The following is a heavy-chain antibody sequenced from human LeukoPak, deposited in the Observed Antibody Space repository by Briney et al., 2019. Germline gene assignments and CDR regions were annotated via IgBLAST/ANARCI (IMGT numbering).Heavy chain of an antibody. CDR2: ISGSGGST. D-gene: IGHD1-14*01. Sequence: GGSLRLSGAASGFTVSSYAMSWVRQAPGKGLEWVSTISGSGGSTYYADSVKGRFTISRDNSKNTLYLQMNSLRAEDTAVYYCAKQIGIYYFDYWGQGTLVTVSS. CDR3: AKQIGIYYFDY. CDR1: GFTVSSYA. J-gene: IGHJ4*02. V-gene: IGHV3-23*01.